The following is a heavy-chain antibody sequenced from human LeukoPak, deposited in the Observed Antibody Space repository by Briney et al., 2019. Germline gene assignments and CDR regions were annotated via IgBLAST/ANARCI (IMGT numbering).Heavy chain of an antibody. CDR2: ITTRSSNT. CDR1: GFTFSTYD. V-gene: IGHV3-21*01. CDR3: GRNFNY. Sequence: GGSLKLSCAASGFTFSTYDMIWVRQAPGKGLEWLSTITTRSSNTYYAEPAKGRFTISRDDAKNSPHLQMNSLRAEDTAVYYCGRNFNYWGQGTLVTVAS. J-gene: IGHJ4*02.